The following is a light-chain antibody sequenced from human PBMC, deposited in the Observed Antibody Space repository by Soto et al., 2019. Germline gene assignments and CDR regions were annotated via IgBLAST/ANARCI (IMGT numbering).Light chain of an antibody. CDR2: DVT. CDR3: GTWDSSLSAGV. J-gene: IGLJ1*01. V-gene: IGLV2-8*01. CDR1: SSDVGGYNF. Sequence: QSALTQPPSASGSPGQSVTISCTGTSSDVGGYNFVSWYQQHPGKAPKLMIYDVTERPSGVPDRFSGSKSGNTASLTVSGLQGEDEADYYCGTWDSSLSAGVFGTGTKLTVL.